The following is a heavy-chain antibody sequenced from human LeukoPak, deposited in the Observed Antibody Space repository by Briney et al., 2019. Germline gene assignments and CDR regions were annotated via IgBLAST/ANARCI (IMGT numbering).Heavy chain of an antibody. V-gene: IGHV4-39*01. CDR3: ASEYSSSSGSFYY. D-gene: IGHD6-6*01. CDR1: GGSISSGGYY. J-gene: IGHJ4*02. CDR2: IYYSGST. Sequence: SQTLSLTWTVSGGSISSGGYYWGWIRQPPGKGLEWIGSIYYSGSTYYNPSLKSRVTISVDTSKNQFSLKLSSVTAADTAVYYCASEYSSSSGSFYYWGQGTLVTVSS.